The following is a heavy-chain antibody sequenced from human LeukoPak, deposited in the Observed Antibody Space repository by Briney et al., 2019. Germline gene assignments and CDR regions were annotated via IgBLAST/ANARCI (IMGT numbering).Heavy chain of an antibody. CDR2: IYSGGST. J-gene: IGHJ6*02. V-gene: IGHV3-53*01. CDR1: GFTVSSNY. D-gene: IGHD3-3*02. CDR3: ARLSRSVYYYYGMDV. Sequence: PGGSLRLSCAASGFTVSSNYMSWVRQAPGKGLEWVSVIYSGGSTYYADSVKGRFTISRDNSKNTLYLQMNSLRAEDTAVYYCARLSRSVYYYYGMDVWGQGTTVTVSS.